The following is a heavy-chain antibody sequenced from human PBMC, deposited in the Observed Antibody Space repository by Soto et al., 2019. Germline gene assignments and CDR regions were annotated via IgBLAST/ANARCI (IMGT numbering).Heavy chain of an antibody. V-gene: IGHV3-30*18. D-gene: IGHD1-26*01. CDR3: AKDLVGGVRYSYGMDV. Sequence: QVQLVESGGGVVQPGRSLRLSCAASGFSFSSYGMHWVRQAPGKGLEWVAVISYDGSQKYYADSVKGRFTISRDNSKNTLYLQMNSLRGEDKAVYYCAKDLVGGVRYSYGMDVWGQGTTVTVSS. CDR2: ISYDGSQK. J-gene: IGHJ6*02. CDR1: GFSFSSYG.